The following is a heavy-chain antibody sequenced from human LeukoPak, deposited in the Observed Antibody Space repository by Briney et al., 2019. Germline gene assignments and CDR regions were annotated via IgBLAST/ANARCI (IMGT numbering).Heavy chain of an antibody. D-gene: IGHD3-22*01. CDR3: ARNYYDSSGYYYTYYFDY. Sequence: SVKVSCEASGGTFSSYAISWVRQAPGQGLEWMGGIIPIFSTANYAQKFQGRVTITTDESTSTAYMELSSLRSEDTAVYYCARNYYDSSGYYYTYYFDYWGQGTLVTVSS. J-gene: IGHJ4*02. V-gene: IGHV1-69*05. CDR2: IIPIFSTA. CDR1: GGTFSSYA.